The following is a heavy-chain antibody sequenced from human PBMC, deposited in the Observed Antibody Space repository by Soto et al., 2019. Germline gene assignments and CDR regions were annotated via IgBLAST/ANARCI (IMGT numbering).Heavy chain of an antibody. V-gene: IGHV4-31*03. Sequence: QVQLRESGPGLVKPSQTLSLTCTVSGGSINSGGYYWNWIRQHPGKGLEWIGYMYYSGSTYYNPFPSIRVIISADTSENHFSLKLSSVTAADTAVYFCARGYRQSGYSSSWVFDYWGQGTLVNVSS. CDR2: MYYSGST. CDR3: ARGYRQSGYSSSWVFDY. CDR1: GGSINSGGYY. D-gene: IGHD6-13*01. J-gene: IGHJ4*02.